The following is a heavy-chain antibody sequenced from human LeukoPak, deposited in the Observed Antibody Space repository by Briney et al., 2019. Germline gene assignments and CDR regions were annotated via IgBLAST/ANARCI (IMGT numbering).Heavy chain of an antibody. Sequence: GGSLRLSCAASGFTFSSYAMRWVRQAPGKGLEWVVVISYDGSNKYYADSVKGRFTISRDNSKNTLYLQMNSLRAEDTAVYYCARAVGIMITFGGAHYWGQGTLVTVSS. CDR1: GFTFSSYA. J-gene: IGHJ4*02. CDR2: ISYDGSNK. CDR3: ARAVGIMITFGGAHY. V-gene: IGHV3-30-3*01. D-gene: IGHD3-16*01.